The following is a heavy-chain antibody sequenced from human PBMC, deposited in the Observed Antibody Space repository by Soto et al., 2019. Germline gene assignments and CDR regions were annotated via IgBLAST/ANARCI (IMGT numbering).Heavy chain of an antibody. CDR1: GFTVSSDS. CDR2: IYSDNNT. V-gene: IGHV3-53*02. CDR3: ARHYSAMGV. J-gene: IGHJ6*02. Sequence: EVQLVETGGDLIQPGGSLRLSCAASGFTVSSDSMPWVRQAPGKGLEWISIIYSDNNTDYADSVKGRFSISRDTSKNIVYLQMNSLRAEDTAEYYCARHYSAMGVWGQGTTVTVSS.